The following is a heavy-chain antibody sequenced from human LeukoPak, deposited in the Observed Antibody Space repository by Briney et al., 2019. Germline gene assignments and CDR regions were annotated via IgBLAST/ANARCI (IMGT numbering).Heavy chain of an antibody. D-gene: IGHD5-18*01. J-gene: IGHJ6*02. CDR2: IYYSGST. CDR1: GGSISSGGYY. CDR3: ARKDPAMVSYYYYGMDV. V-gene: IGHV4-31*03. Sequence: SQTLSLTCTVSGGSISSGGYYWSWIRQHPGKGLEWIGYIYYSGSTYYNPSLKSRVTISVDTSKNQFSLKLSSVTAADTAVYYCARKDPAMVSYYYYGMDVWGQGTTATVSS.